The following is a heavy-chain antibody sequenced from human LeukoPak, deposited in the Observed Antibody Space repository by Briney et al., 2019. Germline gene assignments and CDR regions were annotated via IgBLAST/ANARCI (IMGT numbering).Heavy chain of an antibody. CDR2: VRFDGSSK. D-gene: IGHD6-13*01. V-gene: IGHV3-30*02. J-gene: IGHJ6*03. CDR3: AKDGSSSWYPYIDV. Sequence: PGGSLRLSCAASGFTFSTYAMHWVRQAPGKGLEWMAFVRFDGSSKYYVDSVKGRFTISRDNSKNMLYLQMNSLRAEDTAVYYCAKDGSSSWYPYIDVWGKGTTVTISS. CDR1: GFTFSTYA.